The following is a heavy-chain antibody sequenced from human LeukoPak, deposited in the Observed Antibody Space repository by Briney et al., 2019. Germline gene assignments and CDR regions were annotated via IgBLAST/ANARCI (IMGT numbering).Heavy chain of an antibody. CDR2: IKSDGSNT. Sequence: GGSLRLSCAGSGFTFSSYWMHWVRQAPGKGLVWVSRIKSDGSNTNYAASVKGRFTISRDNAKNTLYLQMNSLRAEDTAVYYCARAILTPGGATVTRYFDYWGQGTLVTVSS. D-gene: IGHD4-17*01. CDR1: GFTFSSYW. V-gene: IGHV3-74*01. CDR3: ARAILTPGGATVTRYFDY. J-gene: IGHJ4*02.